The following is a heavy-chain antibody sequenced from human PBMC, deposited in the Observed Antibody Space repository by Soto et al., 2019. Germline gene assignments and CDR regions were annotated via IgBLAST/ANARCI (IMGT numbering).Heavy chain of an antibody. D-gene: IGHD1-26*01. Sequence: TLSLTCTVSGGSISSTSNYWGWVRQPPGKGLEWIGSIFYSGSTYYNPSLKSRVTISGDTSKNQFSLQLSSVTAADTAVYYCARELPFGGAKDAFDIWGQGTMVTVSS. CDR1: GGSISSTSNY. CDR2: IFYSGST. V-gene: IGHV4-39*02. CDR3: ARELPFGGAKDAFDI. J-gene: IGHJ3*02.